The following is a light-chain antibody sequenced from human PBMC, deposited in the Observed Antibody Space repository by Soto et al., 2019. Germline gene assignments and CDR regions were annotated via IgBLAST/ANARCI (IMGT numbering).Light chain of an antibody. V-gene: IGKV3-20*01. CDR2: AAS. CDR1: QTVNNRY. CDR3: HQYGSAPRT. Sequence: DIVLTQSPGPLSLSPGERASLSCRASQTVNNRYLAWYQQRPGQAPRLLIYAASTRATGIPDRFSGSGSGTDFTRTISRLEPEDFAVDYWHQYGSAPRTFGQGTKVESK. J-gene: IGKJ1*01.